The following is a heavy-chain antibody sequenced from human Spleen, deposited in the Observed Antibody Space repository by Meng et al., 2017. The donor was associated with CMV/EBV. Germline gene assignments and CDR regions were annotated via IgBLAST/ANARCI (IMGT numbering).Heavy chain of an antibody. D-gene: IGHD3/OR15-3a*01. J-gene: IGHJ6*02. CDR1: GYTFTGYY. CDR3: ARWTEPSDYYFYGMDV. CDR2: IIPILGRV. Sequence: SVKVSCKASGYTFTGYYMHWVRQAPGQGLEWMGGIIPILGRVDYAPTFQGRVKITADRSTGTAYMDLSSLTSQDTAVYYCARWTEPSDYYFYGMDVWGQGTTVTVSS. V-gene: IGHV1-69*10.